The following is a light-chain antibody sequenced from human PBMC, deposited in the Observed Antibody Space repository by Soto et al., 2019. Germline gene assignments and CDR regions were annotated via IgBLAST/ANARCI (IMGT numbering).Light chain of an antibody. Sequence: EIVMTQSPATLSVSPGERATLSCRASQSVSSNLAWYQQKPGQAPRLLIYGASTRATGIPARFSGSGSETEFTLTISSLQSEDFAVYYCQQYNKGPVTFGQGTKVDIK. CDR2: GAS. V-gene: IGKV3-15*01. J-gene: IGKJ1*01. CDR3: QQYNKGPVT. CDR1: QSVSSN.